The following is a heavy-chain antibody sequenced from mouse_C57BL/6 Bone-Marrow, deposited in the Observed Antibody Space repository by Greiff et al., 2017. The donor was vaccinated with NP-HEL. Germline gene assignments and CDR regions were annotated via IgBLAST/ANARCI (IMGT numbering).Heavy chain of an antibody. CDR3: ARRYRGLYYYAMDY. Sequence: EVKLVESGGGLVKPGGSLKLSCAASGFTFSDYGMHWVRQAPEKGLEWVAYISSGSSTIYYADTVKGRFTISRDNAKNTPFLQMTSLRSEDTAMYYCARRYRGLYYYAMDYWGQGTSVTVSS. D-gene: IGHD2-12*01. CDR2: ISSGSSTI. V-gene: IGHV5-17*01. J-gene: IGHJ4*01. CDR1: GFTFSDYG.